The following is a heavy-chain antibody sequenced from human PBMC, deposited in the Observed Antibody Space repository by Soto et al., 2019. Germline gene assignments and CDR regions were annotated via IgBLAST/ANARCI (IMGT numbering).Heavy chain of an antibody. CDR3: TTGTNGEDYYGMDV. CDR2: IKSKTDGGTT. J-gene: IGHJ6*02. CDR1: RFTFSNAW. D-gene: IGHD2-8*01. Sequence: PXGSLRLSCAASRFTFSNAWMSWVRQAPGKGLEWVGRIKSKTDGGTTDYVAPVKGRFTISRDDSKNTLYLQMNSLKTEDTAVYYCTTGTNGEDYYGMDVWGQGTTVTVSS. V-gene: IGHV3-15*01.